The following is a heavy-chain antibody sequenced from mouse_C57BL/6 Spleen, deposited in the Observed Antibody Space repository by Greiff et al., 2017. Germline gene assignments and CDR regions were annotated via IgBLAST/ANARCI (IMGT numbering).Heavy chain of an antibody. CDR2: IHPNSGST. Sequence: VKLKQPGAELVKPGASVKLSCKASGYTFTSYWMHWVKQRPGQGLEWIGMIHPNSGSTNYNEKFKSKATLTVDKSSSTAYMQLSSLTSEDSAVYYCARVYGSSSPYWYFDVWGTGTTVTVSS. J-gene: IGHJ1*03. V-gene: IGHV1-64*01. CDR3: ARVYGSSSPYWYFDV. D-gene: IGHD1-1*01. CDR1: GYTFTSYW.